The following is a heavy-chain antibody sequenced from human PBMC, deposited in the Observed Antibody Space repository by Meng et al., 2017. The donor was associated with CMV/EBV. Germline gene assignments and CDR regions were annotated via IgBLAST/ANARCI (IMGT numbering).Heavy chain of an antibody. CDR1: FPFSNAW. J-gene: IGHJ4*02. CDR3: TTEHYYDFWSGTIDY. V-gene: IGHV3-15*01. D-gene: IGHD3-3*01. Sequence: FPFSNAWRSWVRQAPGKGLEWVGRIKSKTDGGTTDYAAPVKGRFTISRDDSKNTLYLQMNSLKTEDTAVYYCTTEHYYDFWSGTIDYWGQGTLVTVSS. CDR2: IKSKTDGGTT.